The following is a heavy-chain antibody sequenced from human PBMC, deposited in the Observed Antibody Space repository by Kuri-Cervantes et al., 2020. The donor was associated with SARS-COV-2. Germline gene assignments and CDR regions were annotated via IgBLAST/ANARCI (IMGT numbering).Heavy chain of an antibody. D-gene: IGHD5-24*01. CDR2: INHSGST. V-gene: IGHV4-34*01. J-gene: IGHJ4*02. Sequence: ESLKISCAVYGGSFSGYYWSWIRQPPGKGLEWIGEINHSGSTYYNPSLKSRVTISVDRSKNQFSLKLSSVTAADTAVYYCARAVGSPVEMATKAAGNYFDYWGQGTLVTVSS. CDR3: ARAVGSPVEMATKAAGNYFDY. CDR1: GGSFSGYY.